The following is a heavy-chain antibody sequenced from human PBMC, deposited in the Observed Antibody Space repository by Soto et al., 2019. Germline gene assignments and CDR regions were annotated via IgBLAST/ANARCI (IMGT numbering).Heavy chain of an antibody. CDR2: ISGSGGST. CDR3: AKDMKGTVADYFDY. J-gene: IGHJ4*02. CDR1: GFTFSSYA. V-gene: IGHV3-23*01. D-gene: IGHD6-19*01. Sequence: EVRLLESGGGLVQPGGSLRLSCAASGFTFSSYAMTGVRQAPGKGLECVSIISGSGGSTHYADSVRGRFTISRDNSKNTLYLQMNSLRVEDTGVYYCAKDMKGTVADYFDYWGQGTLLTVSS.